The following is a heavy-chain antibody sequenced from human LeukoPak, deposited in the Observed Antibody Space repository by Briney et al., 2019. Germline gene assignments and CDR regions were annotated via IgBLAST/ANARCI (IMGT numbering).Heavy chain of an antibody. V-gene: IGHV3-21*01. CDR2: ISSSSTYI. Sequence: GGSLRLSCAASGFTFDSFSINWVRQAPGKGLEWVASISSSSTYIYYGGSVKGQFTISRDNSKNTLYLQMSSLRAEDTAVYYCAKGPEVRGVIVILKTGEKGALDYWGQGTLVTVSS. CDR1: GFTFDSFS. CDR3: AKGPEVRGVIVILKTGEKGALDY. J-gene: IGHJ4*02. D-gene: IGHD3-10*01.